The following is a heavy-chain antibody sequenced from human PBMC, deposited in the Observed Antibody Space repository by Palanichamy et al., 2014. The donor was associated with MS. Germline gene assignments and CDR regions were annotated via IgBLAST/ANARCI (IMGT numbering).Heavy chain of an antibody. CDR3: ARIYGDYVNY. D-gene: IGHD4-17*01. J-gene: IGHJ4*02. Sequence: EVQLVEVWGRAWSSLGGPVRLSCAASGFTFSSYSMNWVRQAPGKGLEWVSSISSSSSYIYYADSVKGRFTISRDNAKNSLYLQMNSLRAEDTAVYYCARIYGDYVNYWGQGTLVTVSS. V-gene: IGHV3-21*01. CDR1: GFTFSSYS. CDR2: ISSSSSYI.